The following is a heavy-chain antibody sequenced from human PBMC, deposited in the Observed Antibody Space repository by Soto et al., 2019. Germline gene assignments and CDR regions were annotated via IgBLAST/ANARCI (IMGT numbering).Heavy chain of an antibody. Sequence: SETLSLTCTVSGGSISSYYWSWIRQPPGKGLEWIGYIYYSGSTNYNPSLKSRVTISVDTSKNQFSLKLSSVTAADTAVYYCAREYSSSSGNYYYYYGMDVWGQGTTVTVSS. CDR1: GGSISSYY. CDR2: IYYSGST. D-gene: IGHD6-6*01. V-gene: IGHV4-59*01. CDR3: AREYSSSSGNYYYYYGMDV. J-gene: IGHJ6*02.